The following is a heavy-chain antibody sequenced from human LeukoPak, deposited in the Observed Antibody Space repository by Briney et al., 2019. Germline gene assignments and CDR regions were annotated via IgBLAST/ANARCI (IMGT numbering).Heavy chain of an antibody. CDR3: ARGPGWFGEISTFDY. J-gene: IGHJ4*02. Sequence: SETLSLTCTVSGGSISSGDYYWSWIRQPPGKGLGWIGYIYYSGSTYYNPSLKSRVTISVDTSKNQFSLKLSSVTAADTAVYYCARGPGWFGEISTFDYWGQGTLVTVSS. CDR1: GGSISSGDYY. CDR2: IYYSGST. D-gene: IGHD3-10*01. V-gene: IGHV4-30-4*08.